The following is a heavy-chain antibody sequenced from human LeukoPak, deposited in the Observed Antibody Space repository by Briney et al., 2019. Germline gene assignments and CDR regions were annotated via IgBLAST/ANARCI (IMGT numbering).Heavy chain of an antibody. Sequence: PSETLSLTCTVSGGSISGFYWGWIRQPPGKGLEWIGFIYYSGSANYNPSLKSRVTMSVDMSKNHFSLKLSSVTAADTAFYYCARDRGSSGWFDYWGQGALVTVSS. V-gene: IGHV4-59*01. D-gene: IGHD6-19*01. CDR1: GGSISGFY. J-gene: IGHJ4*02. CDR3: ARDRGSSGWFDY. CDR2: IYYSGSA.